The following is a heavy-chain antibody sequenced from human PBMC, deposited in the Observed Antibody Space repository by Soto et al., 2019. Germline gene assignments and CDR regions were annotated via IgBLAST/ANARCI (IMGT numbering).Heavy chain of an antibody. V-gene: IGHV1-46*01. Sequence: QVQLVQSGAEVKKPGASVKVSCKASGYTFTSYYIHWVRQAPGQGLEWMGIFNPSGGSTTHAHNLLGRVTRXMDKSXXTVYMELSSLRSEDTAVYYCVRGGTIAVAGTPFEYWGQGTLVTVSS. J-gene: IGHJ4*02. CDR1: GYTFTSYY. CDR2: FNPSGGST. D-gene: IGHD6-19*01. CDR3: VRGGTIAVAGTPFEY.